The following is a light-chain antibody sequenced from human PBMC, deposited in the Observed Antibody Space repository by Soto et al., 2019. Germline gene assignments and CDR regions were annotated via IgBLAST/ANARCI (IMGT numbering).Light chain of an antibody. CDR2: EVT. CDR1: SSDVGGYNY. V-gene: IGLV2-14*01. Sequence: QSALTQPASVSASPGQSVTISCAGTSSDVGGYNYVSWYQQRPGRAPKLMIYEVTYRPSGVSNRFSGSKSGNTASLTIPGLQAEDEADYYCSSYTTSSTLVFGTGTKVTVL. CDR3: SSYTTSSTLV. J-gene: IGLJ1*01.